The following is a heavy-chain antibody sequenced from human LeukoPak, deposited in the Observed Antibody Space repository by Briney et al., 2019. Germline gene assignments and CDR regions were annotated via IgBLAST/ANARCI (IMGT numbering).Heavy chain of an antibody. CDR2: IIPMFGLP. V-gene: IGHV1-69*05. Sequence: SVKVSCKASGGTLNNFAIYWVRQAPGQGLEWMGGIIPMFGLPNYSEKFQGRVSVTTDESANTAYMELTSLRFEGTAVYFCARAPSRDGHDNYFDSWGQGTLVTVSS. CDR1: GGTLNNFA. J-gene: IGHJ4*02. CDR3: ARAPSRDGHDNYFDS. D-gene: IGHD5-12*01.